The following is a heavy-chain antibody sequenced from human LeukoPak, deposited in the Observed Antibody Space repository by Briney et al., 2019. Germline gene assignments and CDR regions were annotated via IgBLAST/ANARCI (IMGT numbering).Heavy chain of an antibody. CDR2: IDSSSSTI. D-gene: IGHD6-19*01. J-gene: IGHJ4*02. CDR3: AREGWYSSGWYDY. V-gene: IGHV3-48*04. Sequence: PGGSLRLSCEASGFIFSDYNMNWVRQAPGKGLEWLSFIDSSSSTIYYADSVKGRFAISRDNAKNSLFLQMDSLRAEDTAVYYCAREGWYSSGWYDYWGQGTLVTVS. CDR1: GFIFSDYN.